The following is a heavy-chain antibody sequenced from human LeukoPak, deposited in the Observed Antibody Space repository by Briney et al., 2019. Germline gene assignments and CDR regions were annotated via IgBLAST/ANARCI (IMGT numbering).Heavy chain of an antibody. J-gene: IGHJ6*02. D-gene: IGHD6-13*01. Sequence: GGSLRLSCAASGFTFSSYAMSWVRQAPGKGLEWVAVISYDGSNKYYADSVKGRFTISRDNSKNTLYLQMNSLRAEDTAVYYCAKDTVAAAWSVWGQGTTVTVSS. V-gene: IGHV3-30-3*01. CDR3: AKDTVAAAWSV. CDR1: GFTFSSYA. CDR2: ISYDGSNK.